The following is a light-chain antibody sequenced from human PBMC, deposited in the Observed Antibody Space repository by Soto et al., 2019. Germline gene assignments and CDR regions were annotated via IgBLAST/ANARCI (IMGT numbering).Light chain of an antibody. J-gene: IGLJ1*01. CDR1: RSEVGFYYY. CDR2: DVS. V-gene: IGLV2-14*01. CDR3: SSYTNSGTYV. Sequence: QPVLTQPASVSGSPGQSICISCNGTRSEVGFYYYVSWYQQDPGKAPKLIFYDVSNRPSGVSDRFSVSKSGNTACLAISNLQAEDEAAYYCSSYTNSGTYVFGTGTNVTVL.